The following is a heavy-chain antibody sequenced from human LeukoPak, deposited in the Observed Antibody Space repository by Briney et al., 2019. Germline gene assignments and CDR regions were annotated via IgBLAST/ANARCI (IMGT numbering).Heavy chain of an antibody. CDR1: GGTFSSYA. J-gene: IGHJ5*02. Sequence: ASVKVSCKASGGTFSSYAISWVRQAPGQGLEWMGRIIPILGIANYAQKLQGRVTITADKSTSTAYMELSGLRSEDTAVYYCARALPPSQSTPNWFDPWGQGTLVTVCS. CDR3: ARALPPSQSTPNWFDP. CDR2: IIPILGIA. V-gene: IGHV1-69*04.